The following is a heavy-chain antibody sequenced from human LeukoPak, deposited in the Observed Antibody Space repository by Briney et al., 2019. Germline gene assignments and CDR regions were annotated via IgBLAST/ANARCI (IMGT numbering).Heavy chain of an antibody. CDR3: ARDLSAAYDF. CDR1: GFPFSSYG. D-gene: IGHD2-21*01. V-gene: IGHV3-33*01. CDR2: LVYDERS. Sequence: GRSLRLSCAASGFPFSSYGMHWVRQAPGKGLKWVARLVYDERSDYADSVKGRFSISRDNSKNTLFLDMSNLRVDDTAVYYCARDLSAAYDFWGQGVLVTVSS. J-gene: IGHJ4*02.